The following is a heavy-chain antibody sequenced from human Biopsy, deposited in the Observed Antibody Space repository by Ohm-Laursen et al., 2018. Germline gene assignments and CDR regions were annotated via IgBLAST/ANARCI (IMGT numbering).Heavy chain of an antibody. CDR3: ATSGAADSWGNYYGMDV. CDR2: ISGSSTYI. V-gene: IGHV3-21*01. Sequence: SLRLSCSASGVTLSGYSMNWVRQAPGKGLEWVSSISGSSTYIYYADSVKGRFTISRDNAKNSLSLQMNSLRADDTAVYYCATSGAADSWGNYYGMDVWGQGTTVTVPS. J-gene: IGHJ6*02. D-gene: IGHD3-16*01. CDR1: GVTLSGYS.